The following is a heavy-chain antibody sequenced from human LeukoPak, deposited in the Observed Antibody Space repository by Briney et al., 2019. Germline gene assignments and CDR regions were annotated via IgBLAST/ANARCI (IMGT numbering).Heavy chain of an antibody. J-gene: IGHJ4*02. D-gene: IGHD6-13*01. CDR2: MYYTGST. CDR3: ARQGRGAAAACDY. Sequence: PSETLSLTCTLSVGSISRGNNYWTWIRQPPGKGLEWLGYMYYTGSTNYNPSLKSRVTISLDTSKNQFSLKLTSVTAGDTAMYYCARQGRGAAAACDYWGQGTLVTVSS. CDR1: VGSISRGNNY. V-gene: IGHV4-61*01.